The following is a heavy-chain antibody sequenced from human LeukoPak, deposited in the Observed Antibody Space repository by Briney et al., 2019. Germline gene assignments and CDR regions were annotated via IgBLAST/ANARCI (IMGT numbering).Heavy chain of an antibody. J-gene: IGHJ4*02. D-gene: IGHD6-19*01. CDR1: GFTFSHAW. CDR3: AKDFSGWSRDY. CDR2: ISGSGVIT. V-gene: IGHV3-23*01. Sequence: PGGSLRLSCATTGFTFSHAWMSWVRQAPGKGLEWVSTISGSGVITYYADSVKGRFTISWDNSRNALYLQMNSLRAEDTAVYYCAKDFSGWSRDYWGQGTLVTVSS.